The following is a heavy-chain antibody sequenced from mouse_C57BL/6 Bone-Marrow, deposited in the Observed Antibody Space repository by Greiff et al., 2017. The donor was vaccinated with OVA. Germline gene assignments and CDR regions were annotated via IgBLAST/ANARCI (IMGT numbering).Heavy chain of an antibody. D-gene: IGHD2-3*01. CDR3: ARFDDGYYFDY. CDR2: IDPSDSYT. J-gene: IGHJ2*01. Sequence: QVQLQQPGAELVKPGASVKLSCKASGYTFTSYWMQWVKQRPGQGLEWIGEIDPSDSYTNYTQKFKGKATLTVDTSSSTAYMQLSSLTSEDAAVYYCARFDDGYYFDYWGQGTTLTVSS. V-gene: IGHV1-50*01. CDR1: GYTFTSYW.